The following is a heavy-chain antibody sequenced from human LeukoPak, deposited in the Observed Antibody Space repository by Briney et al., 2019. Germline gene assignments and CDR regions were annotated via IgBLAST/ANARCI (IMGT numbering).Heavy chain of an antibody. V-gene: IGHV3-30*03. Sequence: GGSLRLSCAASGFTFSSYGMHWVRQAPGKGLEWVAVISYDGSNKYYADSVKGRFTISRDNSKNTLYLQMNSLRAEDTAVYYCARVPEAAAEAYWFDPWGQGTLVTVSS. CDR2: ISYDGSNK. CDR1: GFTFSSYG. J-gene: IGHJ5*02. D-gene: IGHD6-13*01. CDR3: ARVPEAAAEAYWFDP.